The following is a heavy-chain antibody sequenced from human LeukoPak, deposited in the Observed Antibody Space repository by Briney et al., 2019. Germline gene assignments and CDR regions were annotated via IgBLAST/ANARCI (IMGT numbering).Heavy chain of an antibody. CDR3: ARDGNPWNLDV. CDR1: GGSISSYY. CDR2: MSHSGST. V-gene: IGHV4-59*12. Sequence: SETLSLTCTVSGGSISSYYWSWIRQPPGKGLEWIGYMSHSGSTNYNPSLKSPVSMSVDTSKNQFSLKLSSVTAADTAVYFCARDGNPWNLDVWGRGTLVTVSS. D-gene: IGHD1-14*01. J-gene: IGHJ2*01.